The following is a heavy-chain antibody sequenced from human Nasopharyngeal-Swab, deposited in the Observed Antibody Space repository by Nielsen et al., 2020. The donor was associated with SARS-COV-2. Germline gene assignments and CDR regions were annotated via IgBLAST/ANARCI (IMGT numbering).Heavy chain of an antibody. V-gene: IGHV3-23*01. CDR2: ISGSGGST. CDR3: ARAEEYSGSYPCSFDI. J-gene: IGHJ3*02. CDR1: GFTFSSYA. D-gene: IGHD1-26*01. Sequence: GESLKISCAASGFTFSSYAMSWVRQAPGKGLEWVSAISGSGGSTYYADSVKGRFTISRDNSKNSLYLQMNSLRAEDTAVYYCARAEEYSGSYPCSFDIWGQGTMVTVSS.